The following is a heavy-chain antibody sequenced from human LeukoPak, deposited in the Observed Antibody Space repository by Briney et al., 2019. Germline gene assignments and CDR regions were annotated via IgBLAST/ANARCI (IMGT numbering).Heavy chain of an antibody. J-gene: IGHJ5*02. D-gene: IGHD3-22*01. CDR1: GYTFTSYY. V-gene: IGHV1-46*01. CDR3: ARVIDSSGYYSNWFDP. Sequence: ASVKVSCKASGYTFTSYYMHWVRQAPGQGLEWMGIINPSGGSTSYAQKFQGRVTMTRDTSTGTVYMELSSLRSEDTAVYYCARVIDSSGYYSNWFDPWGQGTLVTVSS. CDR2: INPSGGST.